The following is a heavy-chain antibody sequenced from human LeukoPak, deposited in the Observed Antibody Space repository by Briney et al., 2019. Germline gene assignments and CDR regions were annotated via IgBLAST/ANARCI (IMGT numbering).Heavy chain of an antibody. D-gene: IGHD5-12*01. J-gene: IGHJ4*02. CDR2: IYYSGST. V-gene: IGHV4-39*07. CDR3: ARAGSGYDYFDY. Sequence: PSETLSLTCTVSCGSISSSSYYWGWIRQPPGKGLEWIGSIYYSGSTYYNPSLKSRVTISVDTSKNQFSLKLSSVTAADTAVYYCARAGSGYDYFDYWGQGTLVTVSS. CDR1: CGSISSSSYY.